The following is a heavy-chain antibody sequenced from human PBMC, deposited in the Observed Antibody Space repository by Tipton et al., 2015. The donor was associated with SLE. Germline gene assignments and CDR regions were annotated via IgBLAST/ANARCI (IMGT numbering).Heavy chain of an antibody. CDR3: ARDVRDGYKAGY. Sequence: SLRLSCAASGFTFDDYAMHWVRQAPGKGLEWVSGISWNSGSIGYADSVKGRFTISRDNAKNSLYLQMNSLRAEDTAVYYCARDVRDGYKAGYWGQGTLVTVSS. CDR2: ISWNSGSI. V-gene: IGHV3-9*01. CDR1: GFTFDDYA. D-gene: IGHD5-24*01. J-gene: IGHJ4*02.